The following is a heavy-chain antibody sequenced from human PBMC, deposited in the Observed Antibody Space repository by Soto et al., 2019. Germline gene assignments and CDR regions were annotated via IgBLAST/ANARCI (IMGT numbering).Heavy chain of an antibody. Sequence: EVQLVESGGGLVQPGGSLRLSCAASGFTVSWNYMSWVRQAPGKGLEWVSVIYSGGSTYYADSVKGRFTISRDNSKNMVYLQMNCLREEDTAVYYCARDEGRGGFDFWGLGTLVTVSS. CDR3: ARDEGRGGFDF. J-gene: IGHJ4*02. CDR2: IYSGGST. D-gene: IGHD2-15*01. V-gene: IGHV3-66*01. CDR1: GFTVSWNY.